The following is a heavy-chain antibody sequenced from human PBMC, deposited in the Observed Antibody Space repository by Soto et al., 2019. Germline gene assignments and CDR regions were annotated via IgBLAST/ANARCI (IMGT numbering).Heavy chain of an antibody. Sequence: GGSLRLSCAASGFTFSNAWMSWVRQAPGKGLEWVGRIKSKTDGGTTDYAAPVKGRFTISRDDSKNTLYLQMNSLKTEDTAVYYCTTAPLGGSSWWSNWFDPWGQGTLVTVSS. V-gene: IGHV3-15*01. J-gene: IGHJ5*02. CDR1: GFTFSNAW. D-gene: IGHD6-13*01. CDR3: TTAPLGGSSWWSNWFDP. CDR2: IKSKTDGGTT.